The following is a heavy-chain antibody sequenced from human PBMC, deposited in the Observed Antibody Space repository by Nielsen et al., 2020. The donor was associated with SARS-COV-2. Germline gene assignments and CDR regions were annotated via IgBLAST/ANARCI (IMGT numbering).Heavy chain of an antibody. V-gene: IGHV3-23*01. Sequence: GESLKISCAASGFTFSSYAMSWVRQAPGKGLEWVSAISGSGGSTYYADSVKGRFTISRDNAKNSLYLQMNSLRAEDTAVYYCARDGVGEVWDYYYGMDVWGQGTTVTVSS. D-gene: IGHD1-26*01. CDR1: GFTFSSYA. CDR2: ISGSGGST. CDR3: ARDGVGEVWDYYYGMDV. J-gene: IGHJ6*02.